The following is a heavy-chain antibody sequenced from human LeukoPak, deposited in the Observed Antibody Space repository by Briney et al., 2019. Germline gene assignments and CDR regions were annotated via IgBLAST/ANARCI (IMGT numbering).Heavy chain of an antibody. J-gene: IGHJ4*02. Sequence: SETLSLTCAVYGGSFSGYYWSWIRQPPGKGLEWIGEINHSGSTNYNPSLKSRVTISVDTSKNQFSLKLSSVTAADTAVYYCARGNYDILTGYYTFDYWGQGTLVTVPS. CDR3: ARGNYDILTGYYTFDY. V-gene: IGHV4-34*01. D-gene: IGHD3-9*01. CDR2: INHSGST. CDR1: GGSFSGYY.